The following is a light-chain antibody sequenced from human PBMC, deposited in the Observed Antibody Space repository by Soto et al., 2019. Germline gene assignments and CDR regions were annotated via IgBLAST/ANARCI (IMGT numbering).Light chain of an antibody. CDR3: SSNTSSSLYV. CDR1: SSDVGGYNY. J-gene: IGLJ1*01. CDR2: DVS. V-gene: IGLV2-14*01. Sequence: QSALTQPASVSGSPGQSITISCTGTSSDVGGYNYVSWYQQHPGKAPKLMIYDVSNRPSGVSNRFSGSKSGNTASLTISGLPAEEEADYYCSSNTSSSLYVFGTGTKLTVL.